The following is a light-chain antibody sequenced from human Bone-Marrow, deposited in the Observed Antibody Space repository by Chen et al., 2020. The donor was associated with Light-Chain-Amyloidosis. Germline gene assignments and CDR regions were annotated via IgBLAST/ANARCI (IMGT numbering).Light chain of an antibody. J-gene: IGLJ2*01. CDR2: RDT. Sequence: SYELTQPPSVSVPPGQTARITCSGDDLPTKYAYWYQQKPGQAPVLVIHRDTERPSGISERFSGSSSGTTATLTISGVQAEGEADYHCQSADSSGTYEVIFGGGTKLTV. CDR3: QSADSSGTYEVI. CDR1: DLPTKY. V-gene: IGLV3-25*03.